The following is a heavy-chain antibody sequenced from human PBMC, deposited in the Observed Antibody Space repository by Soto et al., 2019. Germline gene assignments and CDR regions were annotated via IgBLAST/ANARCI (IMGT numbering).Heavy chain of an antibody. J-gene: IGHJ6*02. CDR3: ARDRGSSYGYYYYYGMDV. Sequence: SETLSLTCTVSGDSISSYYWSWIRQPPGKGLEWIGYIYYSGSTNYNPSLKSRVTISVDTSKNQFSLKLSSVTAADTAVYYCARDRGSSYGYYYYYGMDVWGQGTTVTVSS. V-gene: IGHV4-59*01. CDR2: IYYSGST. D-gene: IGHD5-18*01. CDR1: GDSISSYY.